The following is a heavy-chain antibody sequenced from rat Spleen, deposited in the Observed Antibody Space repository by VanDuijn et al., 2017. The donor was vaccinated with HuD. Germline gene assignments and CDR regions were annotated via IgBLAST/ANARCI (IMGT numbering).Heavy chain of an antibody. CDR2: INIGGGDT. CDR3: ARLGITLGAEHWFAY. J-gene: IGHJ3*01. V-gene: IGHV5S14*01. Sequence: EVQLVESGGALVQPGRSLKLSCAASGFTFRNYGMAWVRQTLTRGLEWVAFINIGGGDTYYRDSVKGRFTISRDNAKNTQYLQMDSLRSEDTATYYCARLGITLGAEHWFAYWGQGTLVTVSS. CDR1: GFTFRNYG. D-gene: IGHD1-2*01.